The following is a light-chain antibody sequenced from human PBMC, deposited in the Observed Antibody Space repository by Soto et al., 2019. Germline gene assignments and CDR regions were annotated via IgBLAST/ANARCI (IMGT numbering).Light chain of an antibody. Sequence: DIQMTQSPSTLSASVGDRVTITCRASQRISSWLAWYQQKPGKAPKLLIFDVSSLESGVPSRFSGSGSGTEFTLTISSLQPDDFATYYCQQYNSYPFTFGQGTKLEIK. J-gene: IGKJ2*01. CDR2: DVS. V-gene: IGKV1-5*01. CDR1: QRISSW. CDR3: QQYNSYPFT.